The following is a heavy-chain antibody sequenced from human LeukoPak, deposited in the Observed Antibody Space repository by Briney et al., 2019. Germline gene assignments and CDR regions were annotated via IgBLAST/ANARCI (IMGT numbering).Heavy chain of an antibody. J-gene: IGHJ5*02. Sequence: SETLSLTCTVSGVSISSTSYCWGWIRQPPGKGLEWIGSIYYSGRTYYNPSLKSRLTISVDTPKNQYSLKLSSVTAADTAVYYCAQSLGASTWFGNWFDPWGQGTLVTVSS. CDR3: AQSLGASTWFGNWFDP. CDR1: GVSISSTSYC. CDR2: IYYSGRT. D-gene: IGHD3-10*01. V-gene: IGHV4-39*01.